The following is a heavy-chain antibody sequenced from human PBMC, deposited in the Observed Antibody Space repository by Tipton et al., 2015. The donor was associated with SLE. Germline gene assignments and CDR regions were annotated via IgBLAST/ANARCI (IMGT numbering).Heavy chain of an antibody. CDR1: GYTFTSYY. Sequence: QSGAEVKKPGASVKVSCKASGYTFTSYYMHWVRQAPGQGLEWMGIINPSGGSTSYAQKFQGRVTMTRDTSTSTVYMELSSLRSEDTAVYYCARDMGIGQLADSYFDYWGQGTLVTVSS. V-gene: IGHV1-46*01. CDR2: INPSGGST. J-gene: IGHJ4*02. D-gene: IGHD6-6*01. CDR3: ARDMGIGQLADSYFDY.